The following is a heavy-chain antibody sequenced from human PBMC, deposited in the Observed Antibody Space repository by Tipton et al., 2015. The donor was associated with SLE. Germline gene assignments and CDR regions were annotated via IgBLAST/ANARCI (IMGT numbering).Heavy chain of an antibody. Sequence: TLSLTCTVSGYSISSGYYWGWIRQPPGKGLEWIGSIYHSGSTYYNPSLKSRVTISVDTSKNQFPLKLSSVTAADTAVYYCARGRGSSSSGHYWGQGTLVTVSS. CDR3: ARGRGSSSSGHY. CDR1: GYSISSGYY. J-gene: IGHJ4*02. D-gene: IGHD6-6*01. CDR2: IYHSGST. V-gene: IGHV4-38-2*02.